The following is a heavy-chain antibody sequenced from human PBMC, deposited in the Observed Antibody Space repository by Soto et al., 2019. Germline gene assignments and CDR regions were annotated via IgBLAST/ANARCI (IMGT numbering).Heavy chain of an antibody. CDR3: ARGMVRGHIPPGYYGMDV. J-gene: IGHJ6*02. CDR1: GGSISSGGYY. D-gene: IGHD3-10*01. CDR2: IYYSGST. Sequence: QVQLQESGPGLVKPSQTLSLTCTVSGGSISSGGYYWSWIRQHPGKGLEWIGYIYYSGSTYYNPSLQSRVTISVDTAKNQFSLKLSSVTAADTAVYYCARGMVRGHIPPGYYGMDVWGQGTTVTVSS. V-gene: IGHV4-31*03.